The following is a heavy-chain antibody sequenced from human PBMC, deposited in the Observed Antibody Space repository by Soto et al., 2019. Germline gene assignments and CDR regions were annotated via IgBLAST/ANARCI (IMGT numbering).Heavy chain of an antibody. V-gene: IGHV1-8*01. Sequence: ASVKVSCKASGYTFTSYDINWVRQATGQGLEWMGWMNPNSGNTGYAQKFQGRVTMTRNTSISTAYMELSSLRSEDTAVYYCARAYCSSTSCYRFGAFDIWGQGTMVTVSS. CDR2: MNPNSGNT. CDR3: ARAYCSSTSCYRFGAFDI. CDR1: GYTFTSYD. D-gene: IGHD2-2*01. J-gene: IGHJ3*02.